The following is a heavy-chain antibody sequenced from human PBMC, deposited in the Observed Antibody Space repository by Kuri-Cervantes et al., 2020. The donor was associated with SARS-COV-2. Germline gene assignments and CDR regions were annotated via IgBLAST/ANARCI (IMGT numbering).Heavy chain of an antibody. J-gene: IGHJ4*02. V-gene: IGHV4-30-4*08. D-gene: IGHD6-25*01. CDR1: GGSISSGDYY. CDR3: ARGLFSSAYYFDY. Sequence: SETLSLTCTVSGGSISSGDYYWSWIRQPPGKGLEWIGYIYYSGSTYYNPSLKNRVTISVDTSKNQFSLKLSSVTAADTAVYYCARGLFSSAYYFDYWGQGTLVTVSS. CDR2: IYYSGST.